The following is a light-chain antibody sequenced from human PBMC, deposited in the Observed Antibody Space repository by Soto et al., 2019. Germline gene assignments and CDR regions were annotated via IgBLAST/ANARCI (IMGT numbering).Light chain of an antibody. Sequence: DIQMTQSPSTLSASVGDRVTITCRASLSTSTWLAWYQQRPGKTPKLLISEASTLESGVPSRFSGSGYGTESTLTISSLQPDDLATYYCQQYITYPYAFGHGTKVEVK. CDR2: EAS. J-gene: IGKJ1*01. V-gene: IGKV1-5*03. CDR1: LSTSTW. CDR3: QQYITYPYA.